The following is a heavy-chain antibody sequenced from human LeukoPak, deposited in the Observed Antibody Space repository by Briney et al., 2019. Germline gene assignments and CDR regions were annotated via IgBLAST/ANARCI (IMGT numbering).Heavy chain of an antibody. Sequence: GGSLRLSCAASGFTFSSYWMNWFGQAPGKGLKGLANIKQDGSEKYYVDPVKGRFTISRDNAKNSLYLQMNSLRAEDTAVYYCARYNWNYYFDYWGQGTLVTVSS. V-gene: IGHV3-7*01. CDR3: ARYNWNYYFDY. CDR1: GFTFSSYW. CDR2: IKQDGSEK. D-gene: IGHD1-7*01. J-gene: IGHJ4*02.